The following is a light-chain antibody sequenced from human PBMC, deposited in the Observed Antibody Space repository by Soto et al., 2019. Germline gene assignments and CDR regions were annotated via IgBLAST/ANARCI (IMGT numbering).Light chain of an antibody. CDR1: SGDIGGYDY. CDR3: QSYDSSLSGYV. J-gene: IGLJ1*01. CDR2: EVT. Sequence: QSVLTQPPSASGSPGQSVTISCTGTSGDIGGYDYVSWYQQHPGKAPKLMIYEVTKRPLGVPDRFSGSKSGNTASLTVSGLQAEDEADYYCQSYDSSLSGYVFGTGTKVTVL. V-gene: IGLV2-8*01.